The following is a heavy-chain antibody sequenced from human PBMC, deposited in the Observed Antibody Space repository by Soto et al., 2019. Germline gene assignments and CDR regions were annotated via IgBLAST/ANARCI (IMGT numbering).Heavy chain of an antibody. J-gene: IGHJ4*02. CDR1: GGTFSSYT. Sequence: SVKVSCKASGGTFSSYTISWVRQAPGQGLEWMGRIIPILGIANYAQKFQGRVTMTRDTSTSTVYMELSSLRSEDTAVYYCASSHSSGWYYFDDWGQGTLVTVSS. V-gene: IGHV1-69*02. CDR2: IIPILGIA. D-gene: IGHD6-19*01. CDR3: ASSHSSGWYYFDD.